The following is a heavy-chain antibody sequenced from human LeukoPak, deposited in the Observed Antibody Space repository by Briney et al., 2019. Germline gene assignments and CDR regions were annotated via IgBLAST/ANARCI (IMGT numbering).Heavy chain of an antibody. CDR3: ARSVLTGPYYYYYGMDV. Sequence: GGSLRLSCAASGFTFSSYAMSWVRQAPGKGLEWVSAISGSGGSTYYADSVKGRFTISRDNSKNTLYLQMNSLRAEDTAVYYCARSVLTGPYYYYYGMDVWGQGTTVTVSS. CDR2: ISGSGGST. D-gene: IGHD3-9*01. J-gene: IGHJ6*02. CDR1: GFTFSSYA. V-gene: IGHV3-23*01.